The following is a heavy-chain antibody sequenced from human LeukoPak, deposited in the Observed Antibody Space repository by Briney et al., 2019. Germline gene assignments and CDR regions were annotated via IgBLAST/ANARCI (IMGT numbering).Heavy chain of an antibody. CDR2: LSHSGSS. V-gene: IGHV4-59*01. Sequence: SETLSLTYTVPGGSLSSCYWSSIRRPPGRGLEWIAYLSHSGSSDSNPSLTSRVTTLVDTSKNQFSLKLTSVTAADTAVYYCARARYANAWYAFDIWGHGTMVTVSS. CDR1: GGSLSSCY. D-gene: IGHD2-2*01. CDR3: ARARYANAWYAFDI. J-gene: IGHJ3*02.